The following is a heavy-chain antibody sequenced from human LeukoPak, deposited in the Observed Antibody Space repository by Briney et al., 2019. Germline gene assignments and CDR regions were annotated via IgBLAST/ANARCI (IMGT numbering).Heavy chain of an antibody. CDR1: GFTVSSNY. CDR2: IYSGGGT. J-gene: IGHJ3*02. Sequence: PGGSLRLSCAASGFTVSSNYMSWVRQAPGKGLEWVSVIYSGGGTYYADSVKGRFTISRDNSKNTLYLQMNSLRAEDTAVYYCARGLRAAGNAFDIWGQGTKVTVSS. D-gene: IGHD6-13*01. V-gene: IGHV3-53*01. CDR3: ARGLRAAGNAFDI.